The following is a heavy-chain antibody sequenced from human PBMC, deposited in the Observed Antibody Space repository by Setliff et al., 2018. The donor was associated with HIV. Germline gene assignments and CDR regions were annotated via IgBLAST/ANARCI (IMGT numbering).Heavy chain of an antibody. D-gene: IGHD1-26*01. V-gene: IGHV4-39*01. CDR3: ARYRSKLDWFDP. Sequence: PSETLSLTCTVPGGSISSSSNYWGWIRQPPGKGLEWIGHIYYSGTTYYNPSLKSRVSISVDASKNQFSLKLSSVTAADTAVYYCARYRSKLDWFDPWGQGILVTVSS. CDR1: GGSISSSSNY. J-gene: IGHJ5*02. CDR2: IYYSGTT.